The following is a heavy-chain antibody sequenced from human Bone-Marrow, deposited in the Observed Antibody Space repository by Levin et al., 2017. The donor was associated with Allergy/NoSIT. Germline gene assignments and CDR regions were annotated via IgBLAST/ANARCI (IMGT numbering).Heavy chain of an antibody. CDR2: IYSRGTT. D-gene: IGHD6-19*01. V-gene: IGHV3-53*01. CDR1: GFTVSNNY. CDR3: TRDATPIAVAGGDI. Sequence: GGSLRLSCAVSGFTVSNNYMNWVRQAPGKGLEWVSLIYSRGTTNYADSVKGRFTISRDNSKNTLYLQMNSLRVEDTAVYYCTRDATPIAVAGGDIWGQGTMVTVSS. J-gene: IGHJ3*02.